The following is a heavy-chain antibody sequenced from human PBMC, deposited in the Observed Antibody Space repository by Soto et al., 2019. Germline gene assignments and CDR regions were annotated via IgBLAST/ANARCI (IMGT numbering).Heavy chain of an antibody. CDR3: ARDRTYDSSGWGEDY. V-gene: IGHV1-18*01. Sequence: QVQLVQSGAEVKKPGASVKVSCKASSYTFTSYGISWVRQAPGQGLEWMGWISAYNGNTNYAQKLQGRVTMTTDTSTSTAYMELRSLRSDDTAVYYCARDRTYDSSGWGEDYWGQGTLVTVSS. J-gene: IGHJ4*02. D-gene: IGHD3-22*01. CDR1: SYTFTSYG. CDR2: ISAYNGNT.